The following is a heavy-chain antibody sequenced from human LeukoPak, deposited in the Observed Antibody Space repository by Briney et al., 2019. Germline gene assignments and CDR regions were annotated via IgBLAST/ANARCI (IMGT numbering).Heavy chain of an antibody. CDR3: AKNQGAHYYDSSGHTDY. CDR2: ISSTSTYI. Sequence: GGSLRLSCAASGFTFRTYSMNWVRQAPGKGLEWVSSISSTSTYIYYADSMKGRFIISRDNARNSLYLEMNSLRAEDTAVYYCAKNQGAHYYDSSGHTDYWGQGTLVTVSS. D-gene: IGHD3-22*01. J-gene: IGHJ4*02. CDR1: GFTFRTYS. V-gene: IGHV3-21*06.